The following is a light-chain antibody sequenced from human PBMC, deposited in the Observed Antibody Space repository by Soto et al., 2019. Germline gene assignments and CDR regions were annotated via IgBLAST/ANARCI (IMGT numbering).Light chain of an antibody. CDR2: DAS. CDR3: QQYASSPLT. CDR1: QSVSSSY. J-gene: IGKJ4*01. Sequence: EIELTQSPGTLSLSPGERATLSCRASQSVSSSYLAWYQQKPGQAPRLLIYDASSRATGIPVRFSGSGSGTDFTLTISRLQPEDFAVYYCQQYASSPLTFGGGTKVELK. V-gene: IGKV3-20*01.